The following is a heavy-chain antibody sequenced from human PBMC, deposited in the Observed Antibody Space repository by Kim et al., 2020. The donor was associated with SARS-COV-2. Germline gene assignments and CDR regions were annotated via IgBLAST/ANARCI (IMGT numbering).Heavy chain of an antibody. CDR3: ARDSYYGSGSHTRAPYYYYGMDV. D-gene: IGHD3-10*01. J-gene: IGHJ6*02. CDR2: IYYSGST. CDR1: GGSISSGGYY. V-gene: IGHV4-31*03. Sequence: SETLSLTCTVSGGSISSGGYYWSWIRQHPGKGLEWIGYIYYSGSTYYNPSLKSRVTISVDTSKNQFSLKLSSVTAADTAVYYCARDSYYGSGSHTRAPYYYYGMDVWGQGTTVTVSS.